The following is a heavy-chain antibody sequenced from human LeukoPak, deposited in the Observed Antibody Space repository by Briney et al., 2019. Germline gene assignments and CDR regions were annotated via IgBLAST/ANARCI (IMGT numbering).Heavy chain of an antibody. J-gene: IGHJ4*02. D-gene: IGHD4-23*01. V-gene: IGHV1-8*01. Sequence: ASVKVSCKASGYTFTSYDINWVRQATGQGLEWMGWMNPNSGNTGYAQKFQGRVSMTRDTSISTAYMELRSLRSDDTAVYYCARDRSYGSNPPYSDYWSQGTLVTVSS. CDR3: ARDRSYGSNPPYSDY. CDR1: GYTFTSYD. CDR2: MNPNSGNT.